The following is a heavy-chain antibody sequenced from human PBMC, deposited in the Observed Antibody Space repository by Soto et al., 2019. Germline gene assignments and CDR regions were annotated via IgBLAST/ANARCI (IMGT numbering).Heavy chain of an antibody. CDR3: VGNYDSSFDY. D-gene: IGHD3-22*01. J-gene: IGHJ4*02. Sequence: PSETLSLTCSVSGADINSGVFTWTWIRQHAGKGLEWIGSMWYSGDTYHNPSLKSRVSLSVDTSKDQFSLNLTSVTAADTAVYFCVGNYDSSFDYWGRGTLVTVSS. V-gene: IGHV4-30-4*02. CDR1: GADINSGVFT. CDR2: MWYSGDT.